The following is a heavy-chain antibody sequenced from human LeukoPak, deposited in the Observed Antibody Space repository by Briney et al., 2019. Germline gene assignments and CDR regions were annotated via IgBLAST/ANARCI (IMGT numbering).Heavy chain of an antibody. CDR3: AKDYCPKQLVFFDS. Sequence: GGSLRLFCAASGFTFTSYALSWVRQAPGKGLEWVSGISENGGTTFYADSVKGRFTITRDNSKKTLYVQMNSLRGEDTAVYYCAKDYCPKQLVFFDSWGQGTLVTVSS. V-gene: IGHV3-23*01. J-gene: IGHJ4*02. CDR1: GFTFTSYA. CDR2: ISENGGTT. D-gene: IGHD6-13*01.